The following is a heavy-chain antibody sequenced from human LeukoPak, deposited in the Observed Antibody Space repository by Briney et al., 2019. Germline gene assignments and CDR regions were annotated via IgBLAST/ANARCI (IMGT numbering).Heavy chain of an antibody. CDR3: AREVKKGIAAAGSRDY. V-gene: IGHV3-53*01. CDR1: GLTVNSNY. CDR2: IYSSGTT. J-gene: IGHJ4*02. Sequence: SGGSLRLSCAASGLTVNSNYMSWVRQAPGKGLEWVSIIYSSGTTYYADSVKGRFTISRDNSKNTLYLQMNSLRAEDTAVYYCAREVKKGIAAAGSRDYWGQGTLVTVSS. D-gene: IGHD6-13*01.